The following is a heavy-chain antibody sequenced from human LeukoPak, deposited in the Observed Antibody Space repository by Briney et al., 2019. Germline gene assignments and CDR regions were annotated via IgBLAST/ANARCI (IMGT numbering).Heavy chain of an antibody. CDR2: INHSGST. CDR3: ASQYSGPYYYYYYMDV. CDR1: GGSISSSSYY. J-gene: IGHJ6*03. V-gene: IGHV4-39*07. D-gene: IGHD5-12*01. Sequence: SETLSLTCTVSGGSISSSSYYWGWIRQPPGKGLGWIGEINHSGSTNYNPSLKSRVTISVDTSKNQFSLKLSSVTAADTAVYYCASQYSGPYYYYYYMDVWGKGTTVTVSS.